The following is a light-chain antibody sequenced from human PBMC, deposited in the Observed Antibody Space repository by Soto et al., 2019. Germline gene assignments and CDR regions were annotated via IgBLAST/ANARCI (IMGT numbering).Light chain of an antibody. CDR3: QQRNIWPPVT. V-gene: IGKV3-11*01. Sequence: EIVLTQSPATLSLSPGERATLSCRSSPSVTNYLAWYQQKPGQPPRLLIYGAFNRAAGIPARFSGSGSGTVFTLTISSLEPEDSAVYYCQQRNIWPPVTFGQGTRLEIK. CDR1: PSVTNY. J-gene: IGKJ5*01. CDR2: GAF.